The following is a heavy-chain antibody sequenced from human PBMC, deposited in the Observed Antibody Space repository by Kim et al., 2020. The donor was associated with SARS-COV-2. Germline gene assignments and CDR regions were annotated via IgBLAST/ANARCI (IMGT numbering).Heavy chain of an antibody. CDR2: ISSSSSYI. J-gene: IGHJ6*02. Sequence: GGSLRLSCAASGFTFSSYSMNWVRQAPGKGLEWVSSISSSSSYIYYADSVKGRFTISRDNAKNSLYLQMNSLRAEDTAVYYCARVYEAIVVVSLNRYGMDVCGQGTTVTVSS. CDR1: GFTFSSYS. CDR3: ARVYEAIVVVSLNRYGMDV. V-gene: IGHV3-21*01. D-gene: IGHD3-22*01.